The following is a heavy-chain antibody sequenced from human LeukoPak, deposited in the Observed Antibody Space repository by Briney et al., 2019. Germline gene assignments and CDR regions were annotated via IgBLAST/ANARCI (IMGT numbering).Heavy chain of an antibody. CDR1: GFTFSSYW. V-gene: IGHV3-7*01. CDR2: IKQDGSEK. D-gene: IGHD6-25*01. J-gene: IGHJ4*02. CDR3: TSSPGYSSGSFKY. Sequence: PGGSLRLSCAASGFTFSSYWMSWVRQAPGKGLEWVANIKQDGSEKYYVDSVKGRFTISRDNAKNSLYLQMNSLRAEDTAVYYCTSSPGYSSGSFKYWGQGTLVTVSS.